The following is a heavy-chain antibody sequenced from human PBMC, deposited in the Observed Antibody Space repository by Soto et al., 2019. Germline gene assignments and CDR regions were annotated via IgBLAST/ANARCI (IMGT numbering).Heavy chain of an antibody. D-gene: IGHD6-19*01. CDR1: GYTFTSYA. J-gene: IGHJ4*02. CDR3: GDRSYSSGIDY. V-gene: IGHV1-3*01. Sequence: ASVKVSCKASGYTFTSYAMHWVRQAPGQRLEGMGWINAGNGNTKYSQKFQERVTITRDTSASTAYMELSSLRSEDTAVYYCGDRSYSSGIDYWGQGTKVTVSS. CDR2: INAGNGNT.